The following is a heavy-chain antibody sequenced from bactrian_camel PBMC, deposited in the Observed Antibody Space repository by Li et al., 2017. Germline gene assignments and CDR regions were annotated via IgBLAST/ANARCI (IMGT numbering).Heavy chain of an antibody. CDR1: GITEGTNF. J-gene: IGHJ4*01. CDR2: IMVLGATT. V-gene: IGHV3S63*01. Sequence: HVQLVESGGGSVQAGGSLRLSCEVSGITEGTNFIGWFRQAPGEQREGVASIMVLGATTYYADSVKGRFTISQDNARITAYLQMASLKPEDTAVYYCVPVALEERDGLVSCARWSQGTQVTVS. D-gene: IGHD1*01.